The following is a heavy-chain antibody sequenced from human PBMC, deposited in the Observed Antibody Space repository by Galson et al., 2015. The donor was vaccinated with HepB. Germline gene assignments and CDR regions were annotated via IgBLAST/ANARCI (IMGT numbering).Heavy chain of an antibody. CDR2: ISYDGSNK. CDR3: AREGALYSGSLDYFDY. V-gene: IGHV3-30*03. J-gene: IGHJ4*02. D-gene: IGHD1-26*01. Sequence: SLRLSCAASGFTFSSYGMHWVRQAPGKGLEWVAVISYDGSNKYYADSVKGRFTISRDNSKNTLYLQMNSLRAEDTAVYYCAREGALYSGSLDYFDYWGQGTLVTVSS. CDR1: GFTFSSYG.